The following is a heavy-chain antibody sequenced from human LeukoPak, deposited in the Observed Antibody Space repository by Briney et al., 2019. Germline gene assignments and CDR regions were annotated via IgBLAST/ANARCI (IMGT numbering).Heavy chain of an antibody. CDR3: ARLIMITFGGVNAVDY. V-gene: IGHV3-21*01. CDR1: GFTFSSYS. Sequence: PGGSLRLSCAASGFTFSSYSMNWVRQAPGKGLEWVSSISSSSSYIYYADSVKGRFTISRDNAKNSLYLQMNSLRAEDTAVYYCARLIMITFGGVNAVDYWGQGTLVTVSP. J-gene: IGHJ4*02. D-gene: IGHD3-16*01. CDR2: ISSSSSYI.